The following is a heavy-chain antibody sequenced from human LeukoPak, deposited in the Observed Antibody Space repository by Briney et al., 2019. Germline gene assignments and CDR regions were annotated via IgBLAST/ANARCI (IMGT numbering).Heavy chain of an antibody. J-gene: IGHJ5*02. V-gene: IGHV1-2*06. CDR3: ARGEDGSGSS. D-gene: IGHD3-10*01. CDR2: INPNSGGT. CDR1: GYTFTGYY. Sequence: ASVKVSCKASGYTFTGYYMHWVRQAPGQGLELMGRINPNSGGTNYAQKFQGRVTMTRDTSISTAYMELSRLRSDDTAVYYCARGEDGSGSSWGQGILVTVSS.